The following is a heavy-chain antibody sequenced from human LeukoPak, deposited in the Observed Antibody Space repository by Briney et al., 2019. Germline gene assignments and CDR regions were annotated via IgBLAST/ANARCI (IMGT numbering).Heavy chain of an antibody. V-gene: IGHV3-30*02. Sequence: GGSLRLSCAASGFTFSSYGMHWVRQAPGKGLEWVAFIRYDGSNKYYADSVKGRFTISRVNSKNTLYLQMNSLRAEDTAVYYCVKDQQQLVPSEDLLTYYYYYMDVWGKGTTVTVSS. CDR2: IRYDGSNK. J-gene: IGHJ6*03. CDR3: VKDQQQLVPSEDLLTYYYYYMDV. CDR1: GFTFSSYG. D-gene: IGHD6-13*01.